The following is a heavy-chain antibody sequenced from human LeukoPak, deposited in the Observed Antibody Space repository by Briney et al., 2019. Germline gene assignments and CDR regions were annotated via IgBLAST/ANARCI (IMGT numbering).Heavy chain of an antibody. V-gene: IGHV4-59*11. Sequence: PSETLSLTCTVSGGSISSHYWSWIRQPPGKGLEWIGYIYYSGSTNYNPSLKSRVTISVDTSKNQFSLKPSYVTAADTAVYYCARDIGLPTDYWGQGTLVTVSS. CDR1: GGSISSHY. CDR2: IYYSGST. CDR3: ARDIGLPTDY. J-gene: IGHJ4*02. D-gene: IGHD3-10*01.